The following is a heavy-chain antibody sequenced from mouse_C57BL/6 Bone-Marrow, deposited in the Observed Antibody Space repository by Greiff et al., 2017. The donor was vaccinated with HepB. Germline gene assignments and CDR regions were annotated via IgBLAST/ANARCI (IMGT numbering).Heavy chain of an antibody. D-gene: IGHD2-1*01. Sequence: EVQRVESGGDLVKPGGSLKLSCAASGFTFSSYGMSWVRQTPDKRLEWVATISSGGSYTYYPDSVKGRFTISRDNAKNTLYLQMSSLKSEDTAMYYCARQDGNYEGWYFDVWGTGTTVTVSS. CDR3: ARQDGNYEGWYFDV. CDR2: ISSGGSYT. V-gene: IGHV5-6*01. J-gene: IGHJ1*03. CDR1: GFTFSSYG.